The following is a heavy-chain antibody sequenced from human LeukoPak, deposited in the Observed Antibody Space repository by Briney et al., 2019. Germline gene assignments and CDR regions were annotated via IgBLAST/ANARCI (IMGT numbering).Heavy chain of an antibody. CDR1: EYNFTAYY. J-gene: IGHJ6*02. Sequence: GASVKVSCKASEYNFTAYYLHWVRQAPGQGLEWVGWFNPNSGVTNCAQKFQGRVTMTRDTSISTASMELSRLTSDDTAVYYCARDLRSGTDGNYAMDVWGQGTTVTVSS. V-gene: IGHV1-2*02. D-gene: IGHD1-26*01. CDR3: ARDLRSGTDGNYAMDV. CDR2: FNPNSGVT.